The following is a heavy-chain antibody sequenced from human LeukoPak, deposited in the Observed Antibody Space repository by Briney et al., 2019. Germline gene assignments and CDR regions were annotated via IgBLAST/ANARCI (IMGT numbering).Heavy chain of an antibody. Sequence: ASVKVSCKASGGTFSSYAISWVRQAPGQGLEWMGGIIPIFGTANYAQKFQGRVTITADESTSTAYMELSSLRSEDTAVYYCARDIEGGSGIRNRYWGQGTLVTVSS. V-gene: IGHV1-69*13. D-gene: IGHD3-10*01. CDR1: GGTFSSYA. J-gene: IGHJ4*02. CDR3: ARDIEGGSGIRNRY. CDR2: IIPIFGTA.